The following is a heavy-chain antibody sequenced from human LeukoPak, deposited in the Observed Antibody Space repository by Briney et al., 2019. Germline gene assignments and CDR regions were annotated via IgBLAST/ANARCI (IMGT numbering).Heavy chain of an antibody. V-gene: IGHV4-34*01. CDR2: INHSGST. J-gene: IGHJ5*02. D-gene: IGHD6-13*01. CDR1: GGSFSGYY. CDR3: ARGRGIAAAGTDWFDP. Sequence: SETLSLTCAVYGGSFSGYYWSWIRQPPGKGLEWIGEINHSGSTDYNPSLKSRVTISVDTSKNQFSLKLSSVTAADTAVYYCARGRGIAAAGTDWFDPWGQGTLVTVSS.